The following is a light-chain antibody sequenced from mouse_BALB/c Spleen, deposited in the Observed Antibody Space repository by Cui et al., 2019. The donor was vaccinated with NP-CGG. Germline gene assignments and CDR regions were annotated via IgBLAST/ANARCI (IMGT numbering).Light chain of an antibody. CDR1: TGAVTTSNY. J-gene: IGLJ1*01. CDR2: GTN. V-gene: IGLV1*01. CDR3: ALWYSNHWV. Sequence: VVAPESALTKSPGETVTLTCRSSTGAVTTSNYANWVQEKPDHLFTGLIGGTNNRVPGVPARFSGSLIGDKAALTITGAQTEDEAIYFCALWYSNHWVFGGGTKLTVL.